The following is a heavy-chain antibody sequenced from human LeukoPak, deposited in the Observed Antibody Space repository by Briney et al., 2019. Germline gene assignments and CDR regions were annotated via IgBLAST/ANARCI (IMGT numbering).Heavy chain of an antibody. CDR3: ARGYCSSTSCHRGSSSDFDY. V-gene: IGHV4-38-2*01. D-gene: IGHD2-2*01. Sequence: PSETLCLTCAVSGYSISSGYYWGWIRQPPGKGLEWIGSIYHSGSTYYNPSLKSRVTISVDTSKDQFSLKLSSVTAADTAVYYCARGYCSSTSCHRGSSSDFDYWGQGTLVTVSS. CDR1: GYSISSGYY. J-gene: IGHJ4*02. CDR2: IYHSGST.